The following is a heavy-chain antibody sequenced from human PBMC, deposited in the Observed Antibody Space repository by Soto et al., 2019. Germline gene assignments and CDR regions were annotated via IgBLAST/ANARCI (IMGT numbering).Heavy chain of an antibody. CDR3: ARVLYQWLAPRGIGWFDS. CDR2: NIPILGTS. J-gene: IGHJ5*01. Sequence: ASVTVSHKASGCTFSSYAIILVRQAPGQRLEWLGGNIPILGTSNYPQQLQGRVTTTPDESTSTAYMEPSSLRSEDTAVDYCARVLYQWLAPRGIGWFDSWGQGILVTVSS. CDR1: GCTFSSYA. V-gene: IGHV1-69*13. D-gene: IGHD6-19*01.